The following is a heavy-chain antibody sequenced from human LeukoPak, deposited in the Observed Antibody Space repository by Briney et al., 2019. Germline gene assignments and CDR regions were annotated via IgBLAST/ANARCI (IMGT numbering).Heavy chain of an antibody. D-gene: IGHD3-10*01. CDR2: INAGNGNT. CDR1: GYTFTSYA. Sequence: GASVKVSCKASGYTFTSYAMHWVRQAPGQRLEWMGWINAGNGNTKYSQKFQGRVTITRDTSASTVYMELSSLRSEDTAVYYCARDPFSGAITMVRGAHFDYWGQGTLVTVSS. CDR3: ARDPFSGAITMVRGAHFDY. J-gene: IGHJ4*02. V-gene: IGHV1-3*01.